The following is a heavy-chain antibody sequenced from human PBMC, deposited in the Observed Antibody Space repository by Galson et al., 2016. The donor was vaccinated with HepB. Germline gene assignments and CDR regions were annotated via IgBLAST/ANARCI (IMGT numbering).Heavy chain of an antibody. Sequence: TLSLTCIVSGDSISNGGSHWIWIRQHPGKGLEWIGFIYYSGSTYYNPSLKSRVTISVDTSKNQFSLKLSSVTVADTAVYYCARVGHLDFWSGYYVPPFDYWGQGTLVTVSS. CDR2: IYYSGST. J-gene: IGHJ4*02. V-gene: IGHV4-31*03. D-gene: IGHD3-3*01. CDR1: GDSISNGGSH. CDR3: ARVGHLDFWSGYYVPPFDY.